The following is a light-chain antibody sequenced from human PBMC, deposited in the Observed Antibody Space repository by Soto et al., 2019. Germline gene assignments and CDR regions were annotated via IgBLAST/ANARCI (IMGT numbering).Light chain of an antibody. J-gene: IGKJ2*01. CDR3: QQYDLYT. V-gene: IGKV1-33*01. CDR2: DAS. Sequence: DIQMTQSPSSLSASVGDRVTITCQASQDISNYLNWSQQKPGKAPKLLIYDASNLETGVPSRFSGSGSGTDFTFTISSLQPEDIATYYCQQYDLYTFGQGTKLEIK. CDR1: QDISNY.